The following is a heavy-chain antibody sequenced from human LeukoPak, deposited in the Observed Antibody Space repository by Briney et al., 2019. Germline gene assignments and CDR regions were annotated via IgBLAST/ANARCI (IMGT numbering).Heavy chain of an antibody. CDR3: AREGQYRSSSWYLSDWFDP. Sequence: PGGSLRLSCAASGFTFSDYYMSWIRQAPGKGLEWASYISSSSSYTNYADSVKGRFTISRDNAKNSPYLQMNSLRAEDTAVYYCAREGQYRSSSWYLSDWFDPWGQGTLVTVSS. CDR1: GFTFSDYY. V-gene: IGHV3-11*06. D-gene: IGHD6-13*01. CDR2: ISSSSSYT. J-gene: IGHJ5*02.